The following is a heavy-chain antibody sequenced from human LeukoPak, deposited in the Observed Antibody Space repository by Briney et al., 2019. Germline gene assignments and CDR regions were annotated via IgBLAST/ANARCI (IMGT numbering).Heavy chain of an antibody. CDR2: IEQYGSEK. CDR3: ATGHGWFDP. Sequence: PGRSLTLYCAASGFSFSDSWMTWVRQAPGKGLEWVANIEQYGSEKNYVDSVKGRFTISRDNAKNSLYLQMNILRAEDTAVYYCATGHGWFDPLVQGTLVTVSS. CDR1: GFSFSDSW. V-gene: IGHV3-7*05. J-gene: IGHJ5*02.